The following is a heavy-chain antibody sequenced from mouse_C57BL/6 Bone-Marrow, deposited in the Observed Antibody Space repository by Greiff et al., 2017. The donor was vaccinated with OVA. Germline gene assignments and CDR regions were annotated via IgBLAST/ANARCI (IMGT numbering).Heavy chain of an antibody. Sequence: QVQLQQPGAELVRPGSSVKLSCKASGYTFTSYWMHWVKQRPIQGLEWIGNIDPSDSETHYNQKFKDKATLTVDKSSSTAYMQLSSLTSEDSAVYYSASSYYYGSSFLSYYFDYWGQGTTLTVSS. CDR3: ASSYYYGSSFLSYYFDY. CDR2: IDPSDSET. D-gene: IGHD1-1*01. V-gene: IGHV1-52*01. J-gene: IGHJ2*01. CDR1: GYTFTSYW.